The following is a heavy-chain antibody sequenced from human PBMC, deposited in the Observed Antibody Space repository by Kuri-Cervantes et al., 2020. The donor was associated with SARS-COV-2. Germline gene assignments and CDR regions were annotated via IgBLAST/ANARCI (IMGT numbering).Heavy chain of an antibody. J-gene: IGHJ4*02. D-gene: IGHD6-19*01. CDR3: ARDARGWSYFDY. V-gene: IGHV3-48*03. Sequence: LSLTCAASGFTFSSYAMSWVRQAPGKGLKWVSYISSSGSTIYYADSVKGRFTISRDNAKNSLYLQMNSLRAEDTAVYYCARDARGWSYFDYWGQGTLVTVSS. CDR1: GFTFSSYA. CDR2: ISSSGSTI.